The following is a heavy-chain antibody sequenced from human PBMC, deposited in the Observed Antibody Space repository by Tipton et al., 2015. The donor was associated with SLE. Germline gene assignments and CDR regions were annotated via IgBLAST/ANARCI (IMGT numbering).Heavy chain of an antibody. J-gene: IGHJ5*02. V-gene: IGHV4-34*01. D-gene: IGHD6-13*01. CDR2: INHSGST. CDR1: GGSFSGYY. CDR3: ARAWVTAAGFWFDP. Sequence: TLSLTCAVYGGSFSGYYWSWIRQPPGKGLEWIGEINHSGSTNYNPSLKSRVTISVDTSKNQFHLKLSSVTAADTAVYFCARAWVTAAGFWFDPWGQGTLVTVSP.